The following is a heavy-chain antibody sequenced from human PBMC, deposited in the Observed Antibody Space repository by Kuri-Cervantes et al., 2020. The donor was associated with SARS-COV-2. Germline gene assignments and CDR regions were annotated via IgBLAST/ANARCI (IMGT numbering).Heavy chain of an antibody. V-gene: IGHV2-5*05. J-gene: IGHJ4*02. Sequence: SGPTLVKPTQTLTLTCTFSGFSLSTSGVGVGWIRQPPGKALEWLAVIFWDDDKRYGPSLKSRLTITKDTSKNQVVLTMTNMDPVDTATYYCAHTYYRYYGPGTITVWGQGTLVTVSS. CDR3: AHTYYRYYGPGTITV. CDR1: GFSLSTSGVG. D-gene: IGHD3-10*01. CDR2: IFWDDDK.